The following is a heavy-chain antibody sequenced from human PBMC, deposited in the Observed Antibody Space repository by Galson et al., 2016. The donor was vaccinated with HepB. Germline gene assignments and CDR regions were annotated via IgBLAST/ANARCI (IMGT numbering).Heavy chain of an antibody. V-gene: IGHV3-9*01. CDR2: VSYNSDTI. Sequence: SLRLSCAGSGFPFDDYAMHWVRQPPGKGLEWVSGVSYNSDTIDCAASVKGRFTASRDNTKNTLYLQMNSLRAEDTAVYYCARVGAFMEWSLGYWGQGTLVTVSS. J-gene: IGHJ4*02. CDR1: GFPFDDYA. CDR3: ARVGAFMEWSLGY. D-gene: IGHD3-3*02.